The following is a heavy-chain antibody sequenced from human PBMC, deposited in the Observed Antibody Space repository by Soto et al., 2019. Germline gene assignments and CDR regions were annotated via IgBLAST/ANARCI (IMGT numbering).Heavy chain of an antibody. CDR3: ARVGGDLYYYYYMDV. CDR1: GFTFSSYW. D-gene: IGHD3-16*01. CDR2: IKQDGSEK. V-gene: IGHV3-7*01. J-gene: IGHJ6*03. Sequence: EVQLVESGGGLVQPGGSLRLSCAASGFTFSSYWMSWVRQAPGKGLEWVANIKQDGSEKYYVDSVKGRFTISRDNAKNSLYLQMNSLRAEDTAVYYCARVGGDLYYYYYMDVWGEGTTVTVSS.